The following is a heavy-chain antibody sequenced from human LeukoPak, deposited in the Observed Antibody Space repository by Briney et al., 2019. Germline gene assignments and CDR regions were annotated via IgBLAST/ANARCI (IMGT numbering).Heavy chain of an antibody. D-gene: IGHD6-19*01. J-gene: IGHJ4*02. V-gene: IGHV4-30-4*01. CDR1: GYSISTSDYY. CDR2: IFYSGNT. Sequence: SETLSLTCTVSGYSISTSDYYWNWIRQPPGKGLEWIGYIFYSGNTYYNPSLKSRLTISVDTSKNEFSLKLRSVTAADTAVYYCARVITGIAVAGSLANFDYWGQGTLVTVSS. CDR3: ARVITGIAVAGSLANFDY.